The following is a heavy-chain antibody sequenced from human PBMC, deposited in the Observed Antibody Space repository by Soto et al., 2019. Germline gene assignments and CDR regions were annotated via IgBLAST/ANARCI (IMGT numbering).Heavy chain of an antibody. D-gene: IGHD3-22*01. CDR1: GYTFTSYG. Sequence: GASVKVSCKASGYTFTSYGISWVRQAPGQGLEWMGWISAHNGDTRYAQNLQGRITMTTDTFTNTAYMELTSLTSDDTAVYYCARDWSRYYDSSGLMWFYWGQGTLVTVSS. CDR3: ARDWSRYYDSSGLMWFY. CDR2: ISAHNGDT. J-gene: IGHJ4*02. V-gene: IGHV1-18*01.